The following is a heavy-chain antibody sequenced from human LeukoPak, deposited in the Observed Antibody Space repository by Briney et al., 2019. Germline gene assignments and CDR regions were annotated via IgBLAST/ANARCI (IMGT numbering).Heavy chain of an antibody. CDR1: GGSFSGYY. CDR3: ASDDLEWLFGY. Sequence: KPSETLSLTCAVYGGSFSGYYWSWIRQPPGKGLEWIGEINHSGSTNYNPSLKSRVTISVDTSKNQFSLKLSSVTAADTAVYYCASDDLEWLFGYWGQGTLVTVSS. J-gene: IGHJ4*02. D-gene: IGHD3-3*01. V-gene: IGHV4-34*01. CDR2: INHSGST.